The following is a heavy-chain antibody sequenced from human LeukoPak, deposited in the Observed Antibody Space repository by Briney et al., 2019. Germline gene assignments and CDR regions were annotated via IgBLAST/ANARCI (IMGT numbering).Heavy chain of an antibody. CDR1: GFTFSNSG. Sequence: PGGSLRLSCVASGFTFSNSGMHWVRQAPGKGLEWVAVIWYDGSNKYYADSVKGRFTVSRDNSKNTLYLQMNTLRAEDTAMYYCAKDYSGSYFDYWGQGTLVTVSS. CDR2: IWYDGSNK. D-gene: IGHD1-26*01. CDR3: AKDYSGSYFDY. V-gene: IGHV3-33*06. J-gene: IGHJ4*02.